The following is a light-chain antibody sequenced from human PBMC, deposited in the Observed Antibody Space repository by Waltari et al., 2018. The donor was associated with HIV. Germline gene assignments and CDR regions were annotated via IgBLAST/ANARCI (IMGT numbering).Light chain of an antibody. Sequence: DIQVTQSPSSLSASVGDRVTITCRASQAISNSLAWYQQKPGKAPKLLIDAAFRLDTGVPSRFSGSGSGTDYTLTITGLQPEDFATYICQQYYSTLRLTFGGGTKVEI. CDR1: QAISNS. J-gene: IGKJ4*01. CDR2: AAF. CDR3: QQYYSTLRLT. V-gene: IGKV1-NL1*01.